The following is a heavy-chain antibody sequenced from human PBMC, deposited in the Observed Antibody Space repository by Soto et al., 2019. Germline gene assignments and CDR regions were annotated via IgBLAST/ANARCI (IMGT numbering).Heavy chain of an antibody. J-gene: IGHJ5*02. CDR3: ARVSDDYGDYGWFDP. Sequence: PGGSLRLSCAASGFTFSSYAMSWVRQAPGKGLEWVANIKQDGSEKHYVDSVKGRFTISRDNAKNSLYLQMNSLRAEDTAVYYCARVSDDYGDYGWFDPWGQGTLVTVSS. CDR1: GFTFSSYA. D-gene: IGHD4-17*01. V-gene: IGHV3-7*01. CDR2: IKQDGSEK.